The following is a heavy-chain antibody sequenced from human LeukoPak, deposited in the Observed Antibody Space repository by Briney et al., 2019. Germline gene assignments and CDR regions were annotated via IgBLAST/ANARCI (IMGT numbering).Heavy chain of an antibody. Sequence: GSLRLSCAASGFTFSSYWMSWVRQAPGKGLEWVANIKQDGSEKYYVDSVKGRFTISRDNAKNSLYLQMNSLRAEDTAVYYCARDRATYYDFWSGYYADAFDIWGQGTMVTVSS. V-gene: IGHV3-7*01. D-gene: IGHD3-3*01. J-gene: IGHJ3*02. CDR1: GFTFSSYW. CDR3: ARDRATYYDFWSGYYADAFDI. CDR2: IKQDGSEK.